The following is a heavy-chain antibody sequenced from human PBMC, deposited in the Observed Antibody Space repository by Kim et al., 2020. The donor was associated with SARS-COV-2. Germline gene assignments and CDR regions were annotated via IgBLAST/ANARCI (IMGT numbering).Heavy chain of an antibody. CDR3: ARDGAIRSVTTVVTPSYYFDY. V-gene: IGHV3-30*07. Sequence: FTISRDNSKNTLYLQMNSLRAEDTAVYYCARDGAIRSVTTVVTPSYYFDYWGQGTLVTVSS. D-gene: IGHD4-17*01. J-gene: IGHJ4*02.